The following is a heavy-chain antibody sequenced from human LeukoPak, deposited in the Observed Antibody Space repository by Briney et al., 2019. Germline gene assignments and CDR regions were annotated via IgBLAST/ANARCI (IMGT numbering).Heavy chain of an antibody. CDR2: ISSSSRYI. CDR1: GFTFISYN. D-gene: IGHD4-17*01. J-gene: IGHJ2*01. Sequence: KSGGSLRLSCEASGFTFISYNMNWVRQAPGKGLEWVSSISSSSRYIYYADSVKGRFTISRDNAKKSLYLQMNSLRAEDTAAYYCARTHYGDLGSDWYIDLWGRGTLVTVSS. CDR3: ARTHYGDLGSDWYIDL. V-gene: IGHV3-21*01.